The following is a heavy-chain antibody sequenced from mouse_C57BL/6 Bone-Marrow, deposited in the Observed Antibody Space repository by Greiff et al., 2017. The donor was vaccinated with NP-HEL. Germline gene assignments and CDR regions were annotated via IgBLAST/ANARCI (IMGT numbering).Heavy chain of an antibody. D-gene: IGHD4-1*01. Sequence: EVKVVESGGGLVKPGGSLKLSCAASGFTFSSYAMSWVRQTPEKRLEWVATISDGGSYTYYPDNVKGRFTISRDNAKNNLYLQMSHLKSEDTAMYYCAREGTGTHYFDYWGQGTTLTVSS. J-gene: IGHJ2*01. CDR1: GFTFSSYA. CDR2: ISDGGSYT. CDR3: AREGTGTHYFDY. V-gene: IGHV5-4*01.